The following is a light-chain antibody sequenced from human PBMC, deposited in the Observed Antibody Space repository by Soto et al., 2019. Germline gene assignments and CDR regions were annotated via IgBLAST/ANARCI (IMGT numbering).Light chain of an antibody. CDR3: QQYYSYRCT. J-gene: IGKJ2*02. CDR2: DVS. V-gene: IGKV1-5*01. CDR1: QGISTW. Sequence: DIQMTQSPSSLSASVGDRVTITCRASQGISTWLAWYQQKPGKAPKLLIYDVSSLESGVPSRFSGSGSETEFTLNISSLQPDDFATYDCQQYYSYRCTFGQGTKLEIK.